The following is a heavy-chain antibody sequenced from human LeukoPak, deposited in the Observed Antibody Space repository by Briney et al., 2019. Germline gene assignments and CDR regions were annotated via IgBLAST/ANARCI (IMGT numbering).Heavy chain of an antibody. CDR2: ISSSGSTI. J-gene: IGHJ4*02. V-gene: IGHV3-48*03. Sequence: GGSLRLSCAASGFTFSSYEMNWVRQAPGKGLEWVSYISSSGSTIYYADSVKGRFTISRDNAKNSLYLQMNSLRAEDTAVYYCAREVQGNYYDSSGYDYWGQGTLVTVSS. CDR3: AREVQGNYYDSSGYDY. D-gene: IGHD3-22*01. CDR1: GFTFSSYE.